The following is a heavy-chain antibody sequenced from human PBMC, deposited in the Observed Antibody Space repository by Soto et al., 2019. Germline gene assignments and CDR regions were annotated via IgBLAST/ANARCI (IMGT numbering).Heavy chain of an antibody. J-gene: IGHJ4*02. CDR1: GYSFNNYW. CDR2: IYPDDSDT. Sequence: GESLKISCKGSGYSFNNYWIGWVRQMPGKGLEWMGIIYPDDSDTRYSPSFQGQVTISADRSVSTAYLQWSSLKASDTAMYYCARLQAAAGDNDLTFDYWGQGTLVTVSS. V-gene: IGHV5-51*01. CDR3: ARLQAAAGDNDLTFDY. D-gene: IGHD6-13*01.